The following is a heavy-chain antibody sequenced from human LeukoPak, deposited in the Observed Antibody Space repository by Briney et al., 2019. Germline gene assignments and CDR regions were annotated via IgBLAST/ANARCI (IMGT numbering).Heavy chain of an antibody. CDR1: GFTFSSYW. D-gene: IGHD6-19*01. J-gene: IGHJ3*02. V-gene: IGHV3-7*01. Sequence: GGSLRLSCAASGFTFSSYWMSWVRQAPGKGLEWVANIKQDGSEKYYVDSVKGRFTISRDNAKNSLYLQMNSLRAEDTAVYYCARERGAGGRRAFDIWGQGTMVTVSS. CDR3: ARERGAGGRRAFDI. CDR2: IKQDGSEK.